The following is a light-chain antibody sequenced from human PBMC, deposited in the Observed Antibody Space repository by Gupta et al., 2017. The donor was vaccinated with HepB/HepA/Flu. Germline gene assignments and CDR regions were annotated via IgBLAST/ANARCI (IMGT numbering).Light chain of an antibody. CDR3: HHHYSAPLT. J-gene: IGKJ4*01. CDR1: QSVLSSSDNKNY. V-gene: IGKV4-1*01. CDR2: WAS. Sequence: DILMTQSPDSLTVSLGERATINCKSSQSVLSSSDNKNYLAWLQQKPGQPPKRLISWASTRESGVPDRFSGSGSGTDFTLTIDGLQDEDVALYYCHHHYSAPLTFGGGTKVEIK.